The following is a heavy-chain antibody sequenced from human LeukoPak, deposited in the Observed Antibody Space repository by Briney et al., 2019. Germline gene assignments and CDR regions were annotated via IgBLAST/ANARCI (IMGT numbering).Heavy chain of an antibody. Sequence: SETLSLTCAVYGGSFSGYYWSWIRQPPGKVLEWIGEINHSGSTNYNPSLKSRVTISVDTSKNQFSLKLSSVTAADTAVYYCARESTVTRYFDLWGRGTLVTVSS. V-gene: IGHV4-34*01. CDR1: GGSFSGYY. CDR3: ARESTVTRYFDL. J-gene: IGHJ2*01. D-gene: IGHD4-17*01. CDR2: INHSGST.